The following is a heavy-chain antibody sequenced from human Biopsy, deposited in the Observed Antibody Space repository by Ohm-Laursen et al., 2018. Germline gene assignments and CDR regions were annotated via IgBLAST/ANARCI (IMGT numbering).Heavy chain of an antibody. V-gene: IGHV3-9*01. CDR1: GFIFDNYG. CDR2: INWNSSDI. CDR3: ARDRSGLTLTTLDF. Sequence: SLRLSCAASGFIFDNYGMHWVRQAPGKGLEWVSGINWNSSDIVYADSVKGRFTISRDNAKNSLSLQMNSLRAEDTALYYCARDRSGLTLTTLDFWGHGTLVTVSS. J-gene: IGHJ4*01. D-gene: IGHD6-25*01.